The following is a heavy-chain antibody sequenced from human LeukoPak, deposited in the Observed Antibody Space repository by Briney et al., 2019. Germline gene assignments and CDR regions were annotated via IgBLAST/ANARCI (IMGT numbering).Heavy chain of an antibody. CDR3: AKDMYSSSYYFDY. V-gene: IGHV3-23*01. CDR1: GFTFSSYA. CDR2: ISGSGGST. Sequence: GGSPRLSCAASGFTFSSYAMSWVRQAPGKGLEWVSAISGSGGSTYYADSVKGRFTISRDNSKNTLYLQMNSLRAEDTAVYYCAKDMYSSSYYFDYWGQGTLVTVSS. J-gene: IGHJ4*02. D-gene: IGHD6-13*01.